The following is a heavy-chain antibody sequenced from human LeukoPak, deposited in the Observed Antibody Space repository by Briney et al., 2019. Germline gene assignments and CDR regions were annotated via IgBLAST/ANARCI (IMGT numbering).Heavy chain of an antibody. CDR3: ARGLTGYDILAGYYPWIDAFDY. CDR2: ISAYNGNT. CDR1: GYTFTSYG. J-gene: IGHJ4*02. Sequence: GASVKVSCKASGYTFTSYGISWVRQAPGQGLEWMGWISAYNGNTNYAQKLQGRVTMTTDTSTSTAYMELRSLRSDDTAVYYCARGLTGYDILAGYYPWIDAFDYWGQGTLVTVSS. V-gene: IGHV1-18*01. D-gene: IGHD3-9*01.